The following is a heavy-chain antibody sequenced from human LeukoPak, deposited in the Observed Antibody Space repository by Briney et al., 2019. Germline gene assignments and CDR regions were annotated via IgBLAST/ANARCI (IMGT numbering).Heavy chain of an antibody. Sequence: MSSETLSLTCAVYGGSFRGYYWSWIRQPPGKGLEWIGEINHSGSTNYNPSLKSRVTISVDTSKNQFSLKLSSVTAADTAVHYCARPYYYDSSGYYAERYYYGMDVWGQGTTVTVSS. D-gene: IGHD3-22*01. CDR1: GGSFRGYY. CDR2: INHSGST. J-gene: IGHJ6*02. CDR3: ARPYYYDSSGYYAERYYYGMDV. V-gene: IGHV4-34*01.